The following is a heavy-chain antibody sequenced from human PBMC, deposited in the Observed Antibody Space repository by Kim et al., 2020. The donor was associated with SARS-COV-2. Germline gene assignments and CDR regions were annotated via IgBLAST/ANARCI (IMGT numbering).Heavy chain of an antibody. Sequence: LKSRVTISVDTSKNHFSLKLSSVTAADTAVYYCARRPVRGPLRIYYGMDVWGQGTTVTVSS. V-gene: IGHV4-34*01. D-gene: IGHD3-10*01. J-gene: IGHJ6*02. CDR3: ARRPVRGPLRIYYGMDV.